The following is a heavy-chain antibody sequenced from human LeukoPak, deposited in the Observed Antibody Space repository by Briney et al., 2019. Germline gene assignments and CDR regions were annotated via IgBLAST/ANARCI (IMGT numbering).Heavy chain of an antibody. CDR2: IKQDGSEK. Sequence: GGSLRLSCAASGFTLSSYWMSWVRQAPGKGLEWVANIKQDGSEKYYVDSVKGRFTTSRDNAKNSLYLQMNSLRAEDTAVYYCARDALLLWFGELLDYWGQGTLVTVSS. D-gene: IGHD3-10*01. CDR3: ARDALLLWFGELLDY. J-gene: IGHJ4*02. V-gene: IGHV3-7*03. CDR1: GFTLSSYW.